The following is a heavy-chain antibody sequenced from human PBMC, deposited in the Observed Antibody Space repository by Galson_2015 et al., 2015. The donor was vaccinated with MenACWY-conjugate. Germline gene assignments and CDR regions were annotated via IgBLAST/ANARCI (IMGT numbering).Heavy chain of an antibody. D-gene: IGHD3-10*01. CDR3: ARGREGSGSYGMDV. J-gene: IGHJ6*02. Sequence: SLRLSCAASGFTFSDYYMSWIRQAPGKGPEWVSSISSSSNYIYYGDSVKGRFTISRDNAKSSLYLHMNSLRAEDTAVYYCARGREGSGSYGMDVWGQGTTVTVSS. CDR1: GFTFSDYY. CDR2: ISSSSNYI. V-gene: IGHV3-11*06.